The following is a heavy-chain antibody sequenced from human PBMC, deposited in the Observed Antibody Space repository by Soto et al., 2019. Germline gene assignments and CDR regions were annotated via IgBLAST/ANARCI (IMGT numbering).Heavy chain of an antibody. CDR3: ARDRGIPSPHYYYYGMDV. CDR1: GGSISSYY. J-gene: IGHJ6*02. V-gene: IGHV4-59*01. CDR2: IYYSGST. Sequence: SETLSLTCTVSGGSISSYYWSWIRQPPGKGLEWIGYIYYSGSTNYNPSLKSRVTISVDTSKNQFSLKLSSVTAADTALYYCARDRGIPSPHYYYYGMDVWGQGTTVTVSS. D-gene: IGHD3-10*01.